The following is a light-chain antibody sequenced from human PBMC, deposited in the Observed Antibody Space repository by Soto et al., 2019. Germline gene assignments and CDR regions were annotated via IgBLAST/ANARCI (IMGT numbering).Light chain of an antibody. CDR3: QEYKTATFI. Sequence: DIQMTQSPSSLSAFVGDRVTITCRASQGISNYLAWYQQKPGRVPTLLIYAASSLRSGVPSRFRGSGSWTDFTLTISRLQPEAAASYYCQEYKTATFIFGPGTKVSIK. V-gene: IGKV1-27*01. CDR2: AAS. J-gene: IGKJ3*01. CDR1: QGISNY.